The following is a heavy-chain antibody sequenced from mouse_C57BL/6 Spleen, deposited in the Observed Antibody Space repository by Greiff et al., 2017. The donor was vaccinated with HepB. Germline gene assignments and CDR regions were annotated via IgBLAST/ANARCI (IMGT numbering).Heavy chain of an antibody. CDR3: ARDGSSWFAY. CDR2: IYPGDGDT. V-gene: IGHV1-80*01. D-gene: IGHD2-3*01. Sequence: VMLVESGAELVKPGASVRISCKASGYAFSSYWMNWVKQRPGKGLEWIGQIYPGDGDTNYNGKFKGKATLTADKSSSTAYMQLSSLTSEDSAVYFCARDGSSWFAYWGQGTLVTVSA. J-gene: IGHJ3*01. CDR1: GYAFSSYW.